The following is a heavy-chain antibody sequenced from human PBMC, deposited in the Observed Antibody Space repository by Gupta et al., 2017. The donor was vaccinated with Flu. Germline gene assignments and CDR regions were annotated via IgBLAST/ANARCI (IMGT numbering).Heavy chain of an antibody. CDR2: ISGSGGST. D-gene: IGHD3-3*01. Sequence: EVQLLESGGGLVQPGGSLRLSCAASGFTFSSYAMSWVRQAPGKGLEWVSAISGSGGSTYYADSVKGRVTISRDNSKNTLYLQMNSLRAEDTAVYYCAKDLDDLYYDFWSGYLAWGQGTLVTVSS. V-gene: IGHV3-23*01. J-gene: IGHJ5*02. CDR1: GFTFSSYA. CDR3: AKDLDDLYYDFWSGYLA.